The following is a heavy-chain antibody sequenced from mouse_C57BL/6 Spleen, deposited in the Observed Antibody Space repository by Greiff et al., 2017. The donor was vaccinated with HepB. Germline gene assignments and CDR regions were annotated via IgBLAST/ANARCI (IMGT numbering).Heavy chain of an antibody. J-gene: IGHJ1*03. V-gene: IGHV5-9-1*02. CDR3: TRASYYGSSYWYFDV. CDR1: GFTFSSYA. Sequence: EVQGVESGEGLVKPGGSLKLSCAASGFTFSSYAMSWVRQTPEKRLEWVAYISSGGDYIYYADTVKGRFTISRDNARNTLYRQMSSLKSEDTAMYYCTRASYYGSSYWYFDVWGTGTTVTVSS. D-gene: IGHD1-1*01. CDR2: ISSGGDYI.